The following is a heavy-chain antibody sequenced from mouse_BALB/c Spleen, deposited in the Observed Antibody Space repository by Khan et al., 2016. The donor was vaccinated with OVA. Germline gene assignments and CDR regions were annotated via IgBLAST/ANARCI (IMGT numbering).Heavy chain of an antibody. CDR3: ARSYGYAMDY. V-gene: IGHV1S135*01. CDR1: GYAFTSYY. D-gene: IGHD1-1*02. CDR2: IDPYNGGT. Sequence: EVQLQQSGPELVKPGASVKVSCKASGYAFTSYYVYWMKQSHGKSLEWIGYIDPYNGGTTYNQKFKGKATLTVDKSSSTAYMHLNSLTSEDSVVYYCARSYGYAMDYWGQGTSVTVSS. J-gene: IGHJ4*01.